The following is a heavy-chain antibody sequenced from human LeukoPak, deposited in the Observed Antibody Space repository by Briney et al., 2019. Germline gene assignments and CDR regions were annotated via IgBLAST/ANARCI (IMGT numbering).Heavy chain of an antibody. Sequence: GGSLRLSCAASGFTFSSYGMHWVRQAPGKGLEWVAVISYDGSNKYYADSVKGRFTISRDNSNNTLYLQMNSLRAEDTAVYYCAKDAIGIGYCSSTSCYSYLSSWGQGTMVTVSS. CDR2: ISYDGSNK. CDR1: GFTFSSYG. V-gene: IGHV3-30*18. D-gene: IGHD2-2*01. CDR3: AKDAIGIGYCSSTSCYSYLSS. J-gene: IGHJ3*01.